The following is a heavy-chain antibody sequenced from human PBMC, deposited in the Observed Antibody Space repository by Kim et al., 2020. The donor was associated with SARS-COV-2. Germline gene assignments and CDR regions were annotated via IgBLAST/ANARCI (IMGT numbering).Heavy chain of an antibody. CDR2: INPSGGST. CDR1: GYTFTSYY. V-gene: IGHV1-46*01. J-gene: IGHJ4*02. D-gene: IGHD2-2*01. Sequence: ASVKVSCKASGYTFTSYYMHWVRQAPGQGLEWMGIINPSGGSTSYAQKFQGRVTMTRDTSTSTVYMELSSLRSEDTAVYYCARDSRGYQLLFMGYFDYWGQGTLVTVSS. CDR3: ARDSRGYQLLFMGYFDY.